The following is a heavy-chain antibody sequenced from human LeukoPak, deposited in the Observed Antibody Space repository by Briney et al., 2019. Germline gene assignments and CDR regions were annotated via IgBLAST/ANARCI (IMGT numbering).Heavy chain of an antibody. Sequence: SETLSLTCTVSGGSISIYYWSWIRQPPGKGLEWIGYIYYSGTTNYNPSLKSRVAISVDTSKNQFSLKLSSVTAADTAVYYCARGVYIAAAQYGYWGQGTLVTVSS. J-gene: IGHJ4*02. V-gene: IGHV4-59*01. CDR2: IYYSGTT. D-gene: IGHD6-13*01. CDR3: ARGVYIAAAQYGY. CDR1: GGSISIYY.